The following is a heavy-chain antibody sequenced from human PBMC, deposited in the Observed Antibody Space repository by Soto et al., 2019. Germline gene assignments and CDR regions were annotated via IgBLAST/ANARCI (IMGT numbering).Heavy chain of an antibody. CDR3: AVHGGGNYYSGMAV. CDR1: GGTFSSYA. J-gene: IGHJ6*02. V-gene: IGHV1-69*12. D-gene: IGHD2-21*01. Sequence: QVQLVQSGAEVKKPGSSVKVSCKASGGTFSSYAISWVRQAPGQGLEWMGGIIPIFGTANYAQKFQGRVRITADDPRSTAYMELRSLKSEDTAVYYCAVHGGGNYYSGMAVWAQGPRSPSP. CDR2: IIPIFGTA.